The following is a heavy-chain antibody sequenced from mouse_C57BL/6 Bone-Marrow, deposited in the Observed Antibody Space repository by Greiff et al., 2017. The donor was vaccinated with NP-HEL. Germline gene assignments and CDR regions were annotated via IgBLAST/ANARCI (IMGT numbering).Heavy chain of an antibody. CDR3: AGEPYYGGAMDY. CDR2: ITHSGET. CDR1: GFPITSGYY. Sequence: KLQESGPGLVKPSQSLFLTCSITGFPITSGYYWIWIRQSPVKPLEWMGYITHSGETFYNPSLQSPISITRETSKNQFFLQWNSVNTEDTAMYYCAGEPYYGGAMDYWGQGTSVTVSS. V-gene: IGHV12-3*01. J-gene: IGHJ4*01. D-gene: IGHD1-1*01.